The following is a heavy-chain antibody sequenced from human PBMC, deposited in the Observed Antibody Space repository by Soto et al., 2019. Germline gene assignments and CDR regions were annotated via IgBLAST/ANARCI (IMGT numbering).Heavy chain of an antibody. V-gene: IGHV4-30-2*01. CDR3: ASGQQLVRNY. Sequence: QLQLQESGSGLVKPSQTLSLTCAVSGGSISSGGYSWSWIRQPPGKGLEWIGYIYHSGSTYYNPSLKIRVTRAVDRSKNQFSLKMSSVTAADTAVYSCASGQQLVRNYWGQGTLVTVSS. CDR2: IYHSGST. D-gene: IGHD6-13*01. J-gene: IGHJ4*02. CDR1: GGSISSGGYS.